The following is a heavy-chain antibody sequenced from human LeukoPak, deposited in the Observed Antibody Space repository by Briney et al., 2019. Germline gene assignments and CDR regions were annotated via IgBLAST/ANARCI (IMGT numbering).Heavy chain of an antibody. CDR2: ISYDGSNK. V-gene: IGHV3-30*18. J-gene: IGHJ6*02. D-gene: IGHD7-27*01. CDR1: GFTFSSYG. CDR3: AKAASLGFTRDYYYYGMDV. Sequence: GGSLRLSCAASGFTFSSYGMHWVRQAPGKGLEWVAVISYDGSNKYYADSVKGRFTISRDNSKNTLYLQMNSLRAEDTAVYYCAKAASLGFTRDYYYYGMDVWGQGTTVTVSS.